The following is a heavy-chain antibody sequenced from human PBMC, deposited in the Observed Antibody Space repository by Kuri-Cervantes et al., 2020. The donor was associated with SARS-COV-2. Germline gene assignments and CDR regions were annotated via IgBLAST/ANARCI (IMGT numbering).Heavy chain of an antibody. CDR2: ISWNSGSI. V-gene: IGHV3-9*01. CDR3: AKDQGDSYGISYSDY. D-gene: IGHD5-18*01. CDR1: GFTFDDYA. J-gene: IGHJ4*02. Sequence: GGSLRLSCAASGFTFDDYAMHWVRQAPGKGLEWVSGISWNSGSIGYADSVKGRFTISRDNSKNTLYLQMNSLRAEDTAVYYCAKDQGDSYGISYSDYWGQGTLVTVSS.